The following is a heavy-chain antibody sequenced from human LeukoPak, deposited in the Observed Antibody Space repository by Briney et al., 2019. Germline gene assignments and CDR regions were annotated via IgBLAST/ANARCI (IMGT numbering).Heavy chain of an antibody. Sequence: GGSLRLSCAASGSALSSHWMTWVRQVPGRGPEWVANVNRDGSETYYLDSVKGRFTISKDNAKNSLYLQMNSLRAEDTALYHCARNNGMDVWGQGTTVIVSS. CDR2: VNRDGSET. V-gene: IGHV3-7*03. CDR1: GSALSSHW. CDR3: ARNNGMDV. J-gene: IGHJ6*02.